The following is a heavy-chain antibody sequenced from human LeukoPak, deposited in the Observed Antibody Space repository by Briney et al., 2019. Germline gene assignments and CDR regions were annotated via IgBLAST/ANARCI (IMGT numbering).Heavy chain of an antibody. CDR1: GGSISSSSYY. CDR3: ARSITMVRGVIIGSWFDP. Sequence: PSETLSLTCTVSGGSISSSSYYWGWIRQPPGKGLEWIASIYYSGSTYYNPSLKSRVTISVDTSKNQFSLKLSSVTAADTAVYYCARSITMVRGVIIGSWFDPWGQGTLVTVSS. J-gene: IGHJ5*02. V-gene: IGHV4-39*07. D-gene: IGHD3-10*01. CDR2: IYYSGST.